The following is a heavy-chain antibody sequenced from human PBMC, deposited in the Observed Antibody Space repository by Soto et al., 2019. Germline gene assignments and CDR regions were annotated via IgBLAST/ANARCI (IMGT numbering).Heavy chain of an antibody. V-gene: IGHV3-74*01. D-gene: IGHD1-26*01. Sequence: GGSLRLSCAASGFTFSSYWMHWVRQAPGKGLVWVSRINSDGSSTSYADSVKGRFTISRDNAKNTLYLQMNSLRAEDTAVYYCARWELREEAFDIWGQGTMVTVSS. CDR2: INSDGSST. CDR3: ARWELREEAFDI. CDR1: GFTFSSYW. J-gene: IGHJ3*02.